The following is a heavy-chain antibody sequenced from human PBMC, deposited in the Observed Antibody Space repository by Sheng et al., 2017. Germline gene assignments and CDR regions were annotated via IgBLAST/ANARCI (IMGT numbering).Heavy chain of an antibody. Sequence: EVHLVESGGGLVQPGGSLRLSCAASGFTISDHYMDWVRQAPGKGLEWVGRSRNKANGYTTEYAASVKGRFTISRDDSKNSLYLQMKSLKSEDTAVYYCARAEFDPLDWYMDVWGKGTTVTVSS. CDR1: GFTISDHY. J-gene: IGHJ6*03. CDR2: SRNKANGYTT. D-gene: IGHD2-8*02. CDR3: ARAEFDPLDWYMDV. V-gene: IGHV3-72*01.